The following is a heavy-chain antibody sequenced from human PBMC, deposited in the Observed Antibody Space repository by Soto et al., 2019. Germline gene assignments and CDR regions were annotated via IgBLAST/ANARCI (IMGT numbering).Heavy chain of an antibody. Sequence: SETLSLTCVVSGGSISGGGFSWSWIRQPPGKGLEWIGYILHTGGTQYNPSLKSRVSMSVDKSKNQFSLHLTSVTAADTAVYYCARLQFGEGFDYWGQGALVTVSS. CDR2: ILHTGGT. V-gene: IGHV4-30-2*01. CDR1: GGSISGGGFS. D-gene: IGHD3-10*01. CDR3: ARLQFGEGFDY. J-gene: IGHJ4*02.